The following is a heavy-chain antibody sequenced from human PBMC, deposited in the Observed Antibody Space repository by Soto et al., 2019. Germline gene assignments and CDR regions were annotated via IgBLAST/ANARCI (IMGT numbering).Heavy chain of an antibody. Sequence: GASVKVSCAASGFTFSNYAMSWVRRAPGTGLEWVSTISGGGDGTYYSDSVKGRFTISRDNSKNTLYLQINSLRADDTAVFHCARGGYSRGWSFDYWGQGTLVTVSS. CDR3: ARGGYSRGWSFDY. CDR1: GFTFSNYA. V-gene: IGHV3-23*01. CDR2: ISGGGDGT. D-gene: IGHD6-19*01. J-gene: IGHJ4*02.